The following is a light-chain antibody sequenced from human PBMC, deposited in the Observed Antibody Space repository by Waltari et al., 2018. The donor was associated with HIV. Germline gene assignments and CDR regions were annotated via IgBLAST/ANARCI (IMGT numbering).Light chain of an antibody. Sequence: QSALTQPASVSGSPGQSLTISCTGTSNAVGSYNFVSWYQQHPGKAPILIIYEVSKRPSGVSNRFSGSKSGNTASLTISGLQAEDEADYSCCSYAGKSNTFLIFGGGTKLTVL. CDR3: CSYAGKSNTFLI. V-gene: IGLV2-23*02. CDR2: EVS. J-gene: IGLJ2*01. CDR1: SNAVGSYNF.